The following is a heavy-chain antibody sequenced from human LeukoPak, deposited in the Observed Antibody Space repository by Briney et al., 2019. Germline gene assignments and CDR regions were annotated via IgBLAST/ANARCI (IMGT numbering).Heavy chain of an antibody. CDR2: IYYSGST. V-gene: IGHV4-39*07. CDR1: GGSISSSSYY. Sequence: SETLSLTCTVSGGSISSSSYYWGWIRQPPGKGLEWIGSIYYSGSTNYNPSLKSRVTISVDTSKNQFSLKLSSVTAADTAVYYCARETVGGSGYWGQGTLVTVSS. J-gene: IGHJ4*02. D-gene: IGHD3-16*01. CDR3: ARETVGGSGY.